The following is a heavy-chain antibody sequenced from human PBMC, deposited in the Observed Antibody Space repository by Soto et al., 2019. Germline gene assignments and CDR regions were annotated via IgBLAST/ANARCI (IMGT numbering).Heavy chain of an antibody. Sequence: LSLTCAVSGGSISSSNWWSWVRQPPGKGLEWIGEIYHSGSTNYNPSLKSRVTISVDKSKNQFSLKLSSVTAADTAVYYCARARAPVAGSPNYYYGMDVWGQGTTVTVSS. CDR2: IYHSGST. J-gene: IGHJ6*02. D-gene: IGHD6-19*01. V-gene: IGHV4-4*02. CDR1: GGSISSSNW. CDR3: ARARAPVAGSPNYYYGMDV.